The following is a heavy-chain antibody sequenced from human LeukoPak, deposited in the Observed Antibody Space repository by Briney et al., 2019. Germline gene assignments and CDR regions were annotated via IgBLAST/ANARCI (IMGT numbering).Heavy chain of an antibody. CDR3: ARALGYCSSTSCGPSAEYFQH. CDR1: GYTFTAYY. V-gene: IGHV1-2*02. D-gene: IGHD2-2*01. J-gene: IGHJ1*01. CDR2: INPNSGVT. Sequence: GASVKVSCKASGYTFTAYYMHWVRQAPGQGLEWMGWINPNSGVTNYAQKFQGRVTMTRDTSISTAYMKLMRLRSDDTAVYYCARALGYCSSTSCGPSAEYFQHWGQGTLVTVSS.